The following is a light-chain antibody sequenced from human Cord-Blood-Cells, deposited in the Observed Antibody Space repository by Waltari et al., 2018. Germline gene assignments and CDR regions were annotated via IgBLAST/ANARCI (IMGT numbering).Light chain of an antibody. Sequence: QSALTQPASVSGAPGQSITISCTATSSDHGGYNYVTWYQQHPGKAPKLMIYDVSNRPSGVSNRFSGSKSGNTASLTISGLQAEDEADYYCSSYTSSSTLYVFGTGTKVTVL. CDR1: SSDHGGYNY. CDR2: DVS. V-gene: IGLV2-14*01. CDR3: SSYTSSSTLYV. J-gene: IGLJ1*01.